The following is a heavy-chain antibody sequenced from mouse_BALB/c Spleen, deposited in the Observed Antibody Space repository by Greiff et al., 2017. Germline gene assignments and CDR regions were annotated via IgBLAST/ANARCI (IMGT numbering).Heavy chain of an antibody. CDR1: GFTFTDYY. Sequence: EVQLVESGGGLVQPGGSLRLSCATSGFTFTDYYMSWVRQPPGKALEWLGFIRNKANGYTTEYSASVKGRFTISRDNSQSILYLQMNTLRAEDSATYYCARDRGGHYYCDYWGQGTTLTVSS. CDR2: IRNKANGYTT. D-gene: IGHD6-1*01. J-gene: IGHJ2*01. V-gene: IGHV7-3*02. CDR3: ARDRGGHYYCDY.